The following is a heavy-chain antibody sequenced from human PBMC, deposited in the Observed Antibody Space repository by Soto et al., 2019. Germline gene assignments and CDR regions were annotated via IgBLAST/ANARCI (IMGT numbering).Heavy chain of an antibody. Sequence: ASVKVSCKASGYTFTGYYMRWVRQAPGQGLEWMGWINPNSGGTNYAQKFQGWVTMTRDTSISTAYMELSRLRSDDTAVYYCARDRRRITIFGVVPPHYYYYYGMDVWGQGTTVTVSS. CDR2: INPNSGGT. CDR1: GYTFTGYY. J-gene: IGHJ6*02. D-gene: IGHD3-3*01. CDR3: ARDRRRITIFGVVPPHYYYYYGMDV. V-gene: IGHV1-2*04.